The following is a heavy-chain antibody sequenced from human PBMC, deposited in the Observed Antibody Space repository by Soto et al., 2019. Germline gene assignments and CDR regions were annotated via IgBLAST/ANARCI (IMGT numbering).Heavy chain of an antibody. CDR3: ARDLGYYYDSSGFYSYFQY. Sequence: GASVKVSCKASGYTFTSYAMHWVCQAPGQRLEWMGWINAGNGNTKYSQKFQGRVTITRDTSASTAYMELRSLRSDDTAVYYCARDLGYYYDSSGFYSYFQYWGQGTLVTVSP. D-gene: IGHD3-22*01. J-gene: IGHJ1*01. CDR1: GYTFTSYA. V-gene: IGHV1-3*01. CDR2: INAGNGNT.